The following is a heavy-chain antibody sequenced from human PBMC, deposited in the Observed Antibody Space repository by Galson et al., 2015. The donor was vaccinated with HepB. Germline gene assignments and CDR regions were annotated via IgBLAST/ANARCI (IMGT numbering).Heavy chain of an antibody. Sequence: SLRLSCAASGLTFSSYSMNWVRQAPGKGLEWVSSISSSSSYIYYVDSVKGRFTISRDNAKNSLYLQMNSLRAEDTAVYYCARNAYCGCDCLHYVDYWGQGTLVTVSS. CDR1: GLTFSSYS. J-gene: IGHJ4*02. CDR2: ISSSSSYI. CDR3: ARNAYCGCDCLHYVDY. D-gene: IGHD2-21*02. V-gene: IGHV3-21*01.